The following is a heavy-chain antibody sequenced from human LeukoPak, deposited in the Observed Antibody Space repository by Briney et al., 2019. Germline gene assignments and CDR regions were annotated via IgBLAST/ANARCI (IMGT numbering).Heavy chain of an antibody. CDR1: GFTFSSYG. Sequence: GGSLRLSCAASGFTFSSYGMHWVRQAPGKGVEGVAVIWDDGSKKYYADSVKGGLTISRENSKKRLYMQMNRLRDGDTAVYYCAKAGSDYGSGSYWFDYWGQGTLVTVSS. D-gene: IGHD3-10*01. J-gene: IGHJ4*02. V-gene: IGHV3-33*06. CDR2: IWDDGSKK. CDR3: AKAGSDYGSGSYWFDY.